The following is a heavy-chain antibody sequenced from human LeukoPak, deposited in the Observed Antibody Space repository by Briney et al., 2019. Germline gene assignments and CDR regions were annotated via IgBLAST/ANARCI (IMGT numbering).Heavy chain of an antibody. CDR1: GFIFSNYA. V-gene: IGHV3-23*01. D-gene: IGHD2-8*01. CDR2: INNSGDRR. J-gene: IGHJ4*02. CDR3: AKVPAKGYCTNGVCYFDY. Sequence: GGSLRLSCAASGFIFSNYAMSWVRQAPGKGLEWVSGINNSGDRRFYADSVKGRFTISRDNSKNTLYLQMNSLRAEDTAVYYCAKVPAKGYCTNGVCYFDYWGQGTLVTVSS.